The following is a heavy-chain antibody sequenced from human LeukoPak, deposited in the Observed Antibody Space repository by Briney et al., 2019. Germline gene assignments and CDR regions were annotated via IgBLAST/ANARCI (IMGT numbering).Heavy chain of an antibody. CDR2: IIAYNGNT. CDR1: GYTFTSYG. D-gene: IGHD6-13*01. Sequence: ASVKVSCKASGYTFTSYGISWVRQAPGQGLEWMGWIIAYNGNTNYAQKLQGRVTMTTDTSTSTAYMELRSLRSDDTAVYYCARVISGYSSSRNFDYWGQGTLVTVSS. J-gene: IGHJ4*02. V-gene: IGHV1-18*01. CDR3: ARVISGYSSSRNFDY.